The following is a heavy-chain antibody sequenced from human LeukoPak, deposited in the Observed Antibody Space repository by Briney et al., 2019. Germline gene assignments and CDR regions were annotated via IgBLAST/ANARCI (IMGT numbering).Heavy chain of an antibody. J-gene: IGHJ6*02. V-gene: IGHV3-30*04. D-gene: IGHD3-22*01. CDR2: ISYDGSNK. Sequence: GRSLRLSCAASGFTFSSYAMHWVRQAPGKGLEWVAVISYDGSNKYYADSVKGRFTISRDNSKNTLYLQMNSLRAEDTAVYYCAGENYDSSGYYYYYYGMDVWGQGTTVTVSS. CDR3: AGENYDSSGYYYYYYGMDV. CDR1: GFTFSSYA.